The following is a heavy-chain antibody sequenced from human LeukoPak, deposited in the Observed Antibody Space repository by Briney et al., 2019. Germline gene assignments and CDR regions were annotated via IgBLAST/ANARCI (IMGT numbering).Heavy chain of an antibody. V-gene: IGHV4-59*01. CDR2: IYHSGST. Sequence: PSETLSLTRSVSTDSRNTYYWSWLRQSPGKGLEWIGHIYHSGSTDYNPSFKSRVTISIDMSKKEFSLKLTSVTVADTAMYYCVRLRWELLAPYFDHWGQGAFVIVSS. D-gene: IGHD2-15*01. J-gene: IGHJ4*02. CDR1: TDSRNTYY. CDR3: VRLRWELLAPYFDH.